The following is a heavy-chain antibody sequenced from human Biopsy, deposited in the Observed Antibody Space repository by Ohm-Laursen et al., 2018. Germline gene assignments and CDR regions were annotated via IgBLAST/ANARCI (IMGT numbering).Heavy chain of an antibody. V-gene: IGHV4-34*01. D-gene: IGHD4/OR15-4a*01. Sequence: GTLSLTCAVYGESFNGYYWSWIRQTPGKGLEWIGEINHSGRTNYNPSLKSRVTISVDTSKNQFSLKVRSVTAADTATYFCARGPYGDNAGAFDVWGQGTVVTVSS. CDR2: INHSGRT. CDR3: ARGPYGDNAGAFDV. CDR1: GESFNGYY. J-gene: IGHJ3*01.